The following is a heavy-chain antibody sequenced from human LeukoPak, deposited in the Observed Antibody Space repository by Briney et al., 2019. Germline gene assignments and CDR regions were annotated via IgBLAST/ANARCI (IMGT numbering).Heavy chain of an antibody. Sequence: SETLSLTCTVSGGSISSGSYYWSWIRQPAGTGLEWIGRIYTSGSTNYNPSFKSRVTISVDTSKNQFSLKLSSVTAADTAVYYCARVYYYDSSGYNPHDAFDIWGQGTMVTVSS. D-gene: IGHD3-22*01. J-gene: IGHJ3*02. CDR3: ARVYYYDSSGYNPHDAFDI. CDR1: GGSISSGSYY. V-gene: IGHV4-61*02. CDR2: IYTSGST.